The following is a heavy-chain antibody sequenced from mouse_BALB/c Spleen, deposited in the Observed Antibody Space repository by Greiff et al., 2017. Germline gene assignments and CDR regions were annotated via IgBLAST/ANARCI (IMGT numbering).Heavy chain of an antibody. Sequence: EVQLQESGPGLVKPSQSLSLTCTVTGYSITSDYAWNWIRQFPGNKLEWMGYISYSGSTSYNPSLKSRISITRDTSKNQFFLQLNSVTTEDTATYYCARERDWDGGFDYWGQGTTLTVSS. CDR2: ISYSGST. J-gene: IGHJ2*01. D-gene: IGHD4-1*01. CDR1: GYSITSDYA. V-gene: IGHV3-2*02. CDR3: ARERDWDGGFDY.